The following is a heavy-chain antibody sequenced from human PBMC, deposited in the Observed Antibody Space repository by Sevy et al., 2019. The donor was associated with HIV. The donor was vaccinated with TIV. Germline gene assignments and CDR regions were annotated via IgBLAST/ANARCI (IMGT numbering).Heavy chain of an antibody. CDR3: TREGQGYSSSSGY. J-gene: IGHJ4*02. CDR1: GFTFGGYG. CDR2: ISFDGSNK. Sequence: GESLKISCAASGFTFGGYGMHWVRQAPGKGLEWVSLISFDGSNKDYAGSVKGRFTISRDNSKNTLYLQMNSLRAEDTAMYYCTREGQGYSSSSGYWGQGTLVTVSS. D-gene: IGHD6-6*01. V-gene: IGHV3-30*03.